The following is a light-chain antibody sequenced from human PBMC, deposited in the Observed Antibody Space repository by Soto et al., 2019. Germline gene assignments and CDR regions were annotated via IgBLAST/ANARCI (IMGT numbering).Light chain of an antibody. J-gene: IGKJ1*01. CDR1: QGINSF. Sequence: DIQMTQSPSSLSASIGDRVTITCRASQGINSFLAWYQQKPGKVPKLLIYAASTLQSGVPSRFRGSGSGTDFTLTISSLQPEDAATYYCQKYHSAPRTFGQGTKVEIK. V-gene: IGKV1-27*01. CDR3: QKYHSAPRT. CDR2: AAS.